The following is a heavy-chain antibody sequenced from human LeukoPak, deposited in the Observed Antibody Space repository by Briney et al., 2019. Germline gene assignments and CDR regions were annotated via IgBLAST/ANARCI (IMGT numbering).Heavy chain of an antibody. Sequence: GGSLRLSCAASGFTFSNAWMSWVRQAPGKGLEWVGRIKSETDGGTTDYAAPVKGRFTISRDNSKNTLYLQMNSLRAEDTAVYYCARDEPGEYCGGDCYPPVWGQGTLVTVSS. CDR2: IKSETDGGTT. CDR3: ARDEPGEYCGGDCYPPV. V-gene: IGHV3-15*01. CDR1: GFTFSNAW. D-gene: IGHD2-21*02. J-gene: IGHJ4*02.